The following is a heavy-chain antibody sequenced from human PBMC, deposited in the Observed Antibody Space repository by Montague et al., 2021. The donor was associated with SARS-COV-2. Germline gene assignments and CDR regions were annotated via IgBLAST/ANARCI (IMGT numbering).Heavy chain of an antibody. CDR1: GGSFSGYY. Sequence: SETLSLTCAVYGGSFSGYYWSWTRKPPGKGLEWIGEINHSGSTNYNPSPKSRVTISVDTSKNKFSLKLSSVTAADTAVYYCARGRPVTTFYYYYGMDVWGQGTTVTVSS. J-gene: IGHJ6*02. D-gene: IGHD4-17*01. V-gene: IGHV4-34*01. CDR3: ARGRPVTTFYYYYGMDV. CDR2: INHSGST.